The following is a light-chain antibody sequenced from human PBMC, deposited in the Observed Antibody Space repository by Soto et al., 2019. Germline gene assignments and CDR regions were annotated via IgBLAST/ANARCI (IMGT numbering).Light chain of an antibody. Sequence: SYELTQPSSVSVSPGQTARITCSGDVLTKKYVRWFQQKPGQAPVLVIYKDTERPSGIPERFSGSNSGTTVTLTIRGAQVEDQADYYCYSASDSNVLFGGGTKLTV. CDR2: KDT. CDR1: VLTKKY. CDR3: YSASDSNVL. V-gene: IGLV3-27*01. J-gene: IGLJ2*01.